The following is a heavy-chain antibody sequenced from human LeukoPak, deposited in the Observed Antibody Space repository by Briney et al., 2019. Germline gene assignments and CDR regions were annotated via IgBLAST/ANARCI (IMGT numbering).Heavy chain of an antibody. D-gene: IGHD2-2*01. CDR2: ISSDSSYI. CDR3: ARGHCRRTSCYSSGGYYYYSMDV. Sequence: GGSLRLSCAASGFTLSSHTMNWVRQAPRRGLEWVSSISSDSSYIYYEDSVKGRFTISRDNAKNSLYLQMNSLRAEDTAIYFCARGHCRRTSCYSSGGYYYYSMDVWGQGTTVIVSS. V-gene: IGHV3-21*01. J-gene: IGHJ6*02. CDR1: GFTLSSHT.